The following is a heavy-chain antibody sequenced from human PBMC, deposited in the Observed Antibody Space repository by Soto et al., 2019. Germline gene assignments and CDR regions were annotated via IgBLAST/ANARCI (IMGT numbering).Heavy chain of an antibody. CDR1: GLPVAGSY. J-gene: IGHJ6*02. V-gene: IGHV3-53*01. Sequence: GALRLSCVASGLPVAGSYMAWVRQAPGKGLEWASVIYNDGTTYYSQSVEGRFTISRDTSKNTLYLQMDRLRDEDTAVYYCVRPLPSGQTHARDVWGQGTTVTVSS. CDR3: VRPLPSGQTHARDV. D-gene: IGHD3-10*01. CDR2: IYNDGTT.